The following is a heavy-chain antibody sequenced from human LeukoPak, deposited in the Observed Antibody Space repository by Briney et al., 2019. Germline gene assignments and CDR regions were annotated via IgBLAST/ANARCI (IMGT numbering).Heavy chain of an antibody. CDR2: ISSNGGST. D-gene: IGHD6-19*01. J-gene: IGHJ4*02. CDR1: GFTFSSYE. CDR3: ATTRTRDSSGSYGALDY. V-gene: IGHV3-64*04. Sequence: GGSLRLSCAASGFTFSSYEMNWVRQAPGKGLEYIAAISSNGGSTYYADSVKGRFTISRDNAKNSLYLQMNSLRVEDTAVYYCATTRTRDSSGSYGALDYWGQGTLVTVSS.